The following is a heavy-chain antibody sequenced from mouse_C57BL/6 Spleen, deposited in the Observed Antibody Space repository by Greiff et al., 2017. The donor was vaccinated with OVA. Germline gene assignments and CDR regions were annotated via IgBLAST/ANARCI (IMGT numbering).Heavy chain of an antibody. V-gene: IGHV1-42*01. CDR3: ARGYYSNHEGAMDY. Sequence: EGQLQQSGPELVKPGASVNQSCKASGYSFTGYSMNWVKQSPEKSLEWIGEINPSTGGTTYNQKFKAKATLTVDKSSSTAYMQLKSLTSEDSAVYYCARGYYSNHEGAMDYWGQGTSVTVSS. D-gene: IGHD2-5*01. CDR1: GYSFTGYS. J-gene: IGHJ4*01. CDR2: INPSTGGT.